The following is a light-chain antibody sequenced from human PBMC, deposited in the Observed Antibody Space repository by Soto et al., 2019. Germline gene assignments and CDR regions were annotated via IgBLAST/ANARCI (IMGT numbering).Light chain of an antibody. Sequence: QSVLSQPASVSGSPGQSITISRTGTSSDVGGYEYVSWYQHQPDKAPKLIIYDVTNRPSGVSTRFSGSKSGNTASLTISGIQTEDEADYYCASITRSSTSVFGTGTKVTVL. V-gene: IGLV2-14*01. J-gene: IGLJ1*01. CDR3: ASITRSSTSV. CDR1: SSDVGGYEY. CDR2: DVT.